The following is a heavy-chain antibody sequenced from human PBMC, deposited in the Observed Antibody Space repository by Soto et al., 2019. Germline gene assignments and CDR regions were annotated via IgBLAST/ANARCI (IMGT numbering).Heavy chain of an antibody. CDR2: ISAYNGST. J-gene: IGHJ5*01. V-gene: IGHV1-18*01. D-gene: IGHD3-3*01. CDR3: ARNYDFWSGCSTSGGFDS. Sequence: ASVKVSCKASGYTFTSYGISWVRQAPGQGLEWMGWISAYNGSTNYAQKLQGRVTMTTDTSTSTAYMELRSLRSDDTAVYYCARNYDFWSGCSTSGGFDSWGQGTLVTVSS. CDR1: GYTFTSYG.